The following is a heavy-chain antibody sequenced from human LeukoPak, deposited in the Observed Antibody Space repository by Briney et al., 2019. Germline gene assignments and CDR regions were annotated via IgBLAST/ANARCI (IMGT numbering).Heavy chain of an antibody. D-gene: IGHD2-2*01. J-gene: IGHJ4*02. Sequence: GGSLRLSCAASGFTFSSYEMNWVRQAPGKGLEWVSYISSSGSTIYYADSVKGRFTISRDNAKNSLYLQMNSLRAEDTAVYYCARAPDQPPLVGPVDYWGQGTLVTVSS. V-gene: IGHV3-48*03. CDR1: GFTFSSYE. CDR2: ISSSGSTI. CDR3: ARAPDQPPLVGPVDY.